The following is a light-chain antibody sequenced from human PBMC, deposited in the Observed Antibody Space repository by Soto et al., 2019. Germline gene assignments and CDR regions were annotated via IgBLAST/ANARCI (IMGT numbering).Light chain of an antibody. CDR2: DAS. CDR1: QSISSW. Sequence: IKLTQSPSSLSASVGDRVTITCRASQSISSWLAWYQQKPGKAPKLLIFDASILESGVPSRFSGSGSGTDFTLTISSLQPEDFATYYCQQSYSTPITFGQGTRLEI. J-gene: IGKJ5*01. V-gene: IGKV1-39*01. CDR3: QQSYSTPIT.